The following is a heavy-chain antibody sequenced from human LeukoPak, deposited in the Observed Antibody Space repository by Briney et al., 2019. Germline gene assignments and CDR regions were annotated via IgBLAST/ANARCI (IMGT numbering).Heavy chain of an antibody. CDR1: GGSFSGYY. J-gene: IGHJ6*03. Sequence: SETLSLTCAVYGGSFSGYYWSWIRQPPGKGLEWIGEINHSGSTNYNPSLKSRVTISVDTSKNQFSLKLSSVTAADTAVYYCARPAKYHYMDVWGKGTTVTVSS. V-gene: IGHV4-34*01. CDR2: INHSGST. CDR3: ARPAKYHYMDV. D-gene: IGHD2-15*01.